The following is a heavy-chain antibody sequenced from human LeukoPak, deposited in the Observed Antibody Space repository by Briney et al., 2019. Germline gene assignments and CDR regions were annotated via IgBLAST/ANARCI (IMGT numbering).Heavy chain of an antibody. Sequence: GGSLRLSCAASGFTFSSYWMHWVRQAPGKGLVWVSRINSDGSSTSYADSVKGRFTISRDNAKNTLYLQMNSLRAEDTAVYYCARARDMVRGVIPHWYFDLWGRGTLVTVSS. J-gene: IGHJ2*01. CDR2: INSDGSST. V-gene: IGHV3-74*01. CDR1: GFTFSSYW. CDR3: ARARDMVRGVIPHWYFDL. D-gene: IGHD3-10*01.